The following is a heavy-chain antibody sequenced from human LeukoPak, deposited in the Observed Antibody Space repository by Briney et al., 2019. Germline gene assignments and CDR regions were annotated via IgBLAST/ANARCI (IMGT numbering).Heavy chain of an antibody. D-gene: IGHD2-2*01. J-gene: IGHJ3*02. V-gene: IGHV3-21*04. CDR2: ISSSSSYI. CDR3: ARVGLVSGYCSSTSCHHHAFDI. Sequence: PGGSLRLSCAASGFTFSSYSMNWVRQAPGKGLEWVSSISSSSSYIYYADSVKGRFTISRDNAKNSLYLQMNSLRAEDTAVYYCARVGLVSGYCSSTSCHHHAFDIWGQGTMVTVSS. CDR1: GFTFSSYS.